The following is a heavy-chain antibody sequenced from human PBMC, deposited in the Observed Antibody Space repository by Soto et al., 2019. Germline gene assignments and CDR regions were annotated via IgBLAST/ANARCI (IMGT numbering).Heavy chain of an antibody. J-gene: IGHJ4*02. V-gene: IGHV1-69*12. CDR3: ARAVAGEGVLRFLEFDY. CDR2: IIPIFGTA. CDR1: GGTFSSYA. Sequence: QVQLVQSGAEVKKPGSSVKVSCKASGGTFSSYAISWVRQAPGQGLEWMGGIIPIFGTANYAQKFQGRVTSTAXXSXSXXYMELSSLRSEDTAVYYCARAVAGEGVLRFLEFDYWGQGTLVTVSS. D-gene: IGHD3-3*01.